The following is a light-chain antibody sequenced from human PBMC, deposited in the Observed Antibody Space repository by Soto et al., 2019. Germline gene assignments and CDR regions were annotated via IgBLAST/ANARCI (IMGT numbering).Light chain of an antibody. V-gene: IGKV3-20*01. Sequence: EIVLTQSPGTLSLSPGERATLSCRASQSVSSSYLAWYRLKPGQAPRLLIYGASSRATGIPDRFSGSGSGTDFTFTIRRLEPEDFGVYYCQQYGSSPWTFGQGTRGEIK. CDR2: GAS. CDR3: QQYGSSPWT. CDR1: QSVSSSY. J-gene: IGKJ1*01.